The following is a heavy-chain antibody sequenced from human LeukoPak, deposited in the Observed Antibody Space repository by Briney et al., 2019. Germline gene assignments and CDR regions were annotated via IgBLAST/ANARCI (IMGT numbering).Heavy chain of an antibody. CDR3: ARAVDIVVVRADTLDDIWFDH. Sequence: ASVRVSCAASGYTFTGYYMYWVRQAPGQGLEGVGWINHNSGGTKYAQNLQGRVTMTSDTSTSTPYMGLSRLRSDDTAVYYCARAVDIVVVRADTLDDIWFDHWGQGTPVTVSS. D-gene: IGHD2-2*01. CDR1: GYTFTGYY. CDR2: INHNSGGT. J-gene: IGHJ5*02. V-gene: IGHV1-2*02.